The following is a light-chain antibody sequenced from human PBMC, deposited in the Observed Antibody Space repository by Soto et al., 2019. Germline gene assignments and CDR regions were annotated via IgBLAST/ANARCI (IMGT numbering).Light chain of an antibody. Sequence: DIQMTQSPSTLSASVGDRVTITCRASQSISSWLAWYQQKPGKAPKLLIYMGSSFESGVPSRFSRSGSETEFTLTISSLQPDEFATYYCQQYSIYPGTFGQGTKVEVK. J-gene: IGKJ1*01. CDR2: MGS. CDR1: QSISSW. CDR3: QQYSIYPGT. V-gene: IGKV1-5*03.